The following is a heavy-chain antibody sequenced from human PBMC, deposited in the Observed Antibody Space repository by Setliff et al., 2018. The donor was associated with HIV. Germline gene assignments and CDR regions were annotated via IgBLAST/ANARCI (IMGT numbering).Heavy chain of an antibody. Sequence: PGGSLRLSCATSGFTFSSHGIHWVRQAPGKGLEWVGRIRNKFNSLATQYGESLEGRFTISRDDSKNTAYLQMNSLKTEDTAVYYCTTLVGANPWHDAFDIWGHGTMVTVSS. CDR1: GFTFSSHG. J-gene: IGHJ3*02. CDR3: TTLVGANPWHDAFDI. CDR2: IRNKFNSLAT. V-gene: IGHV3-73*01. D-gene: IGHD1-26*01.